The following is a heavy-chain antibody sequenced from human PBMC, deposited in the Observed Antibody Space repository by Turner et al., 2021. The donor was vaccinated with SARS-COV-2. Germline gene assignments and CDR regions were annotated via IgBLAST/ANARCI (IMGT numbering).Heavy chain of an antibody. J-gene: IGHJ6*02. D-gene: IGHD6-19*01. CDR3: ATVVAVAGTPSEYYYYYGMDV. Sequence: QVQLVQSGAEVKKPGSSDKVSCQASGGTFRSSAISWVRQDPGQGLEWMGGIIPIFGTPNYAQKFQGRVTITADESTSTAYMELSSLRSEDTAVYYCATVVAVAGTPSEYYYYYGMDVWGQGTTVTVSS. CDR1: GGTFRSSA. V-gene: IGHV1-69*01. CDR2: IIPIFGTP.